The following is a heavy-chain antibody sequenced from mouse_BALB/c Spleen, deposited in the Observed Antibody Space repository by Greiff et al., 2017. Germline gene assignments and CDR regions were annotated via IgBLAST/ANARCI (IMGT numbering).Heavy chain of an antibody. CDR3: ARSSGYYYGSSYGWFAY. V-gene: IGHV1-54*01. Sequence: VQRVESGAELVRPGTSVKVSCKASGYAFTNYLIEWVKQRPGQGLEWIGVINPGSGGTNYNEKFKGKATLTADKSSSTAYMQLSSLTSDDSAVYFCARSSGYYYGSSYGWFAYWGQGTLVTVSA. CDR1: GYAFTNYL. D-gene: IGHD1-1*01. J-gene: IGHJ3*01. CDR2: INPGSGGT.